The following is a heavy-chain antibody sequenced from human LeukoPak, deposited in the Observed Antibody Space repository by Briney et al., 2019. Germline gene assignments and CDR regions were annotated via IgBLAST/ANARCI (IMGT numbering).Heavy chain of an antibody. V-gene: IGHV3-33*01. J-gene: IGHJ3*02. CDR2: IWYDGSNK. CDR1: GFTFSSYG. D-gene: IGHD3-10*01. CDR3: ARDRSFNAFDI. Sequence: GSLRLSCAASGFTFSSYGMHWVRQAPGKGLEWVAVIWYDGSNKYYADSVKGRFTISRDNSKNMLYLQMNSLRAEDTAVYYCARDRSFNAFDIWGQGTMVTVSS.